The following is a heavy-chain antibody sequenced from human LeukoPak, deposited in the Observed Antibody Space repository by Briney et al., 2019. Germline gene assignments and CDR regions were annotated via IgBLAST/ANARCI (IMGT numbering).Heavy chain of an antibody. Sequence: SETLSLTCTVSGGSISSYYWSWIRQPPGKGLEWIGYIYTSGSTNYNPSLKSRVTISVDTSKNQFSLKLSSVTAADTAVYYCARTQKPEYYYYYYMDAWGKGTTVTVSS. J-gene: IGHJ6*03. CDR1: GGSISSYY. V-gene: IGHV4-4*08. CDR2: IYTSGST. CDR3: ARTQKPEYYYYYYMDA. D-gene: IGHD1-7*01.